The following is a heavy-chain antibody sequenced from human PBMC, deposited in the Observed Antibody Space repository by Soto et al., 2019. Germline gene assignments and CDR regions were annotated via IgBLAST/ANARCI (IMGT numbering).Heavy chain of an antibody. CDR2: ISAYNGNT. D-gene: IGHD6-19*01. V-gene: IGHV1-18*01. CDR1: GYTFTSYG. Sequence: GASAKVSCKASGYTFTSYGISWVRQAPGQGLEWMGWISAYNGNTNYAQKLQGRVTMTTDTSTSTAYMELRSLRSDDTAVYYCARDWQWLIPGWFDPWGQGTLVTVSS. J-gene: IGHJ5*02. CDR3: ARDWQWLIPGWFDP.